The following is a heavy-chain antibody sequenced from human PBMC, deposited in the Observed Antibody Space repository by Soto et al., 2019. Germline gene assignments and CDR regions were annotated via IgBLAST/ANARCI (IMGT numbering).Heavy chain of an antibody. Sequence: GGSLRLSCAASGFTFSSYGMHWVRQAPGKGLEWVAVISYDGSNKYYADSVKGRFTISRDNSKNTLYLQMNSLRAEDTAVYYCAKGGPPDYYYYGMDVWGQGTTVTVS. CDR3: AKGGPPDYYYYGMDV. CDR2: ISYDGSNK. J-gene: IGHJ6*02. D-gene: IGHD2-15*01. CDR1: GFTFSSYG. V-gene: IGHV3-30*18.